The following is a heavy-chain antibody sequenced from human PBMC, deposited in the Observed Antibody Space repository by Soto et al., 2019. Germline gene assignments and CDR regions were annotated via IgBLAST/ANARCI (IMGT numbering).Heavy chain of an antibody. V-gene: IGHV1-18*01. CDR3: ARDGHPTSY. CDR1: GYTFSSYH. CDR2: ISAYNGNT. J-gene: IGHJ4*02. D-gene: IGHD2-2*01. Sequence: QVQLVQSGAEAKKPGASVKVSCKASGYTFSSYHISWVRRAHGQGLERMGWISAYNGNTNYAQKLQGRVTMTTDTSTSTADMEVRSLRSDDTAVYYCARDGHPTSYCGQGTPVTVSP.